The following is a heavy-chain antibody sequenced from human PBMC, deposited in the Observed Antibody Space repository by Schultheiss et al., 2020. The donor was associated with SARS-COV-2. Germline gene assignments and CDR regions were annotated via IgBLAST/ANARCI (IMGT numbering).Heavy chain of an antibody. Sequence: SETLSLTCTVSGGSISSYYWSWIRQPPGKGLEWIGYIFYSGSTYYNPSLKSRVSISLDTPKNQFSLKLSSVTAADTAVYYCARAEGYCSGGSCYGGYWYFDLWGRGTLVTVSS. CDR2: IFYSGST. J-gene: IGHJ2*01. CDR3: ARAEGYCSGGSCYGGYWYFDL. D-gene: IGHD2-15*01. V-gene: IGHV4-59*01. CDR1: GGSISSYY.